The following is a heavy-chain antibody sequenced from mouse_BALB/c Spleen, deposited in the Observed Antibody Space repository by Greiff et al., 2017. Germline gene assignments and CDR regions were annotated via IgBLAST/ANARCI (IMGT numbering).Heavy chain of an antibody. CDR2: ILPGSGST. V-gene: IGHV1-9*01. D-gene: IGHD2-14*01. Sequence: QVQLQQSGAELMKPGASVKISCKATGYTFSSYWIEWVKQRPGHGLEWIGEILPGSGSTNYNEKFKGKATFTADTSSNTAYMPLSSLTSEDSAVYYCARSDYRYDGYFDVWGAGTTVTVSS. J-gene: IGHJ1*01. CDR3: ARSDYRYDGYFDV. CDR1: GYTFSSYW.